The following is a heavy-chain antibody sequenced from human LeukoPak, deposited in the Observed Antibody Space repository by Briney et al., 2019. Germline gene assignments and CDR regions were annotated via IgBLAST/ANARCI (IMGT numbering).Heavy chain of an antibody. CDR2: IDPSGGST. CDR3: ARGGVGLDP. J-gene: IGHJ5*02. V-gene: IGHV1-46*01. CDR1: GYTFTIYY. D-gene: IGHD2-15*01. Sequence: ASVKVSCKASGYTFTIYYIHWVRQAPRQGLEWMGRIDPSGGSTRYAQKFQGRVTMTRDTSTSTVYMELSSLRSDDTAVYYCARGGVGLDPWGQGTLVTVSS.